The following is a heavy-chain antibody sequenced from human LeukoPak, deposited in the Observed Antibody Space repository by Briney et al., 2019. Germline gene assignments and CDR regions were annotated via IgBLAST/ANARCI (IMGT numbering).Heavy chain of an antibody. V-gene: IGHV3-11*01. CDR2: IGGSGSPI. J-gene: IGHJ5*02. CDR1: GFIFSNNW. Sequence: GGSLRLSCAASGFIFSNNWMHWVRQTPGKGLEWVSYIGGSGSPIYYADSVKGRFTISRDNAKKSLYLQMNSLRAEDTAVYYCAREVRNWFDPWGQGTLVTVSS. CDR3: AREVRNWFDP.